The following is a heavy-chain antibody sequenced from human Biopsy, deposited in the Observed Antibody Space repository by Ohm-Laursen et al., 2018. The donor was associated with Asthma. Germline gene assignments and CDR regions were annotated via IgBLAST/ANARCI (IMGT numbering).Heavy chain of an antibody. CDR3: ASYEVVTAILPMDV. Sequence: SLRLSCAASGFTFMTYGMHWARQVPGKGLEWVATVGSDESYTDHADSVKGRFTISRDNSKNTLHLQMNSLSPEDTAVYYCASYEVVTAILPMDVWGQGTTVIVSS. CDR1: GFTFMTYG. J-gene: IGHJ6*02. D-gene: IGHD2-21*02. V-gene: IGHV3-33*01. CDR2: VGSDESYT.